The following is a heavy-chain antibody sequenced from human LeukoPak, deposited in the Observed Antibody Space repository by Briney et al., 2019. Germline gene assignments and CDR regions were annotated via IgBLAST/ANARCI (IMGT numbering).Heavy chain of an antibody. CDR1: GFTFSRYG. CDR3: ARVDGIAVAGRGPDY. D-gene: IGHD6-19*01. Sequence: PGGSLRLSCAASGFTFSRYGMHWVRQAPGKGLEWLAVMSSDGGDIYYADSVKGRFTISRDNSKNTLYLQMNSLRAEDTAVYYCARVDGIAVAGRGPDYWGQGTLVTVSS. CDR2: MSSDGGDI. J-gene: IGHJ4*02. V-gene: IGHV3-30*03.